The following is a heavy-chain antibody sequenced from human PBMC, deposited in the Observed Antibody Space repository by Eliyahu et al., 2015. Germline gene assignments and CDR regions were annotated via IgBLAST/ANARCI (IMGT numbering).Heavy chain of an antibody. CDR1: GFSFSYAW. D-gene: IGHD1-26*01. Sequence: EEHLVESGGGLVKPGGSLRLSCSASGFSFSYAWMSWVRQAPGKGLEWVGRIKIESEGGKIDLAAVVKDRFTISRDDSNNMLFLQMNSLKTEDTAVYYCTTGPVRVGASGHIDYWGQGTLVTVSS. J-gene: IGHJ4*02. V-gene: IGHV3-15*01. CDR3: TTGPVRVGASGHIDY. CDR2: IKIESEGGKI.